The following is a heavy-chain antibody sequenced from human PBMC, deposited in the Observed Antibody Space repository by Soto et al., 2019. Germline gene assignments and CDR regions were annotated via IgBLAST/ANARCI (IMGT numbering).Heavy chain of an antibody. J-gene: IGHJ5*02. CDR2: ISDDGSNK. V-gene: IGHV3-30-3*01. D-gene: IGHD3-10*01. CDR3: ARINLGNP. CDR1: GFTFSSYA. Sequence: QVQLVESGGGVVQPGRSLRLSCAASGFTFSSYAMHWVRQAPGKGLEWVAVISDDGSNKYYADSVKGRFTISRDNSKNTLYLQMNSLRAEDTAVYYCARINLGNPWGQGTLVTVSS.